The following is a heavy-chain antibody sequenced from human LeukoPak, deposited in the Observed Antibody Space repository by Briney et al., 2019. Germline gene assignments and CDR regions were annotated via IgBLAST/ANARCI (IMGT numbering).Heavy chain of an antibody. CDR2: ISSSSSTI. J-gene: IGHJ4*02. D-gene: IGHD3-9*01. V-gene: IGHV3-48*01. Sequence: GGSLRLSCAASGFTFSSYSMNWVRQAPGKGLEWVSYISSSSSTIYYADSVKGRFTISRDNAKNSLYLQMNSLRAENTAVYYCASGREYYDILTGYFDYWGQGTLVTVSS. CDR1: GFTFSSYS. CDR3: ASGREYYDILTGYFDY.